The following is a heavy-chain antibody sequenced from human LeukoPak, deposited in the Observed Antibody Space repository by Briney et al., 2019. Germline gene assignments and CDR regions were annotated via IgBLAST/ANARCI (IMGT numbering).Heavy chain of an antibody. CDR1: GYIFTNYG. CDR3: ERWWSKDGYGGDS. D-gene: IGHD4-23*01. Sequence: GASVKVSCKASGYIFTNYGLSWVRQAPGQRFEWMGWISAHSGNTNYAEKFHDRLTLTRDTSTNTAYMELRSLTSDDTATYFCERWWSKDGYGGDSWGQGTLVIVSS. J-gene: IGHJ5*01. CDR2: ISAHSGNT. V-gene: IGHV1-18*01.